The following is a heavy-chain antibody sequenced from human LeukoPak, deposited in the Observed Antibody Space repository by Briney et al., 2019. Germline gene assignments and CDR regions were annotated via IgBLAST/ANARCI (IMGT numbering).Heavy chain of an antibody. CDR2: ISSSSSTI. CDR3: ARDTLYYFDS. J-gene: IGHJ4*02. Sequence: PGGSLRLSCAASGFTFSTYSMNWVRQAPGKGLEWVSYISSSSSTIYYADSVKGRFTIFRDNAKNSLYLQMNSLRAEDTAVYYCARDTLYYFDSWGQGTLVTVSS. V-gene: IGHV3-48*01. CDR1: GFTFSTYS.